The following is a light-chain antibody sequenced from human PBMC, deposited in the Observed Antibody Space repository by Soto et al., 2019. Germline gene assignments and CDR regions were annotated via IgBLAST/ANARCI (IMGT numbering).Light chain of an antibody. CDR3: CSYTTSSTYV. V-gene: IGLV2-14*01. CDR2: DVS. CDR1: SSDIGAYYY. Sequence: QSVLTQPASVSGSPGQSITIPCTGTSSDIGAYYYISWYQQHPGKATKVMIYDVSSRPSGVSNRFSGSKSGNTASLTLSGLQAEDEADYYCCSYTTSSTYVFGTGTKVTVL. J-gene: IGLJ1*01.